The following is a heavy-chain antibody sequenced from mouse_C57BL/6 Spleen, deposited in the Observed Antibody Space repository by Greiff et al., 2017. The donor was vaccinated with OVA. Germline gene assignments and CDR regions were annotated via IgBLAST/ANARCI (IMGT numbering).Heavy chain of an antibody. J-gene: IGHJ3*01. V-gene: IGHV1-9*01. CDR3: ERGETGAQAPCFAY. CDR2: ILPGSGST. Sequence: QVQLQQSGAELMKPGASVKLSCKATGYTFTGYWIAWVKQRPGHGLEWIGEILPGSGSTNYNEKFKGKATITADTSSNTAYMQLSSLTTEDSAIYSCERGETGAQAPCFAYWGQGTLVTVSA. D-gene: IGHD3-2*02. CDR1: GYTFTGYW.